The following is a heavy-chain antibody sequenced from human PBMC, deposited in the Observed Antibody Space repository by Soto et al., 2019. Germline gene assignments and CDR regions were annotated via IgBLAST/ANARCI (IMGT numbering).Heavy chain of an antibody. D-gene: IGHD2-15*01. Sequence: SVKVSCKASGFTFTSSAVQWVRQARGQRLEWIGWIVVGSGNTNYAQKFQERVTIARDMSTSTAYMELSSLRSEDTAMYYCAADCSGGSCYSGGHYYYGMDVWGQGTTVTVSS. CDR2: IVVGSGNT. CDR3: AADCSGGSCYSGGHYYYGMDV. CDR1: GFTFTSSA. V-gene: IGHV1-58*01. J-gene: IGHJ6*02.